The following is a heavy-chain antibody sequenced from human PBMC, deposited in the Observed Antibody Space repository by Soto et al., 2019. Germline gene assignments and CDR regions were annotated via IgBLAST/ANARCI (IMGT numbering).Heavy chain of an antibody. V-gene: IGHV3-13*01. CDR2: IGTAGDT. CDR1: GFTFRSYD. J-gene: IGHJ6*02. CDR3: ARDRAPMNYYYNGMDV. Sequence: GGSLRLSCAASGFTFRSYDMHWVRQATGKGLEWVSAIGTAGDTYYPGSVKGRFTISRENAKNSLYLQMNSLRAEDTAVYYCARDRAPMNYYYNGMDVWGQGTTVTVSS.